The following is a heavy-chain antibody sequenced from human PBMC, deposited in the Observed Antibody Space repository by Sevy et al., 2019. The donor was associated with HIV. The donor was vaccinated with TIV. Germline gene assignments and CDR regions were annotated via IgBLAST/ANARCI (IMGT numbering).Heavy chain of an antibody. J-gene: IGHJ4*02. V-gene: IGHV3-15*01. CDR2: IKSESDGGTR. CDR1: GFTFIDSW. Sequence: RLSCAASGFTFIDSWMNWVRQGPGKGLEWVARIKSESDGGTRDYAAHVQGRFAISRDDSKKVMWLQIDSLKIEETGVYYCTTGPFDFWGKGTLVTVSS. CDR3: TTGPFDF.